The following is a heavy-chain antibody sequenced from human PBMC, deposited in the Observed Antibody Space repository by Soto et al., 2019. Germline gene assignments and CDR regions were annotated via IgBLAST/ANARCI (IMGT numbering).Heavy chain of an antibody. CDR1: GFTFSRSG. CDR3: AKDLHRPGMNDYYGMDV. CDR2: ISYDGSNK. J-gene: IGHJ6*02. V-gene: IGHV3-30*18. Sequence: QVQLMESGGGVVQPGRSLRLSCEASGFTFSRSGMHWVRQAPGKGLEWVAVISYDGSNKYYTDSVKGRFTISRDNSKNTLYLQKNSLRAEDTAVYYCAKDLHRPGMNDYYGMDVWGQGTTVTVSS. D-gene: IGHD6-13*01.